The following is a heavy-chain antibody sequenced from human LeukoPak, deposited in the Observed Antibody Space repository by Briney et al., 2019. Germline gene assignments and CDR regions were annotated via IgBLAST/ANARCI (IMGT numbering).Heavy chain of an antibody. V-gene: IGHV3-23*01. CDR3: AKAIDSRGHWYERGADY. Sequence: GGSLTLSCAASGFAFRDYAMSWVRQVTGEALEWVATVSGDGSQTYDSVSLKGRFTIFRDNFDNTVYLRMSGLRAEDTAIYYCAKAIDSRGHWYERGADYWGQGTPVTVSS. CDR2: VSGDGSQT. D-gene: IGHD2-21*02. CDR1: GFAFRDYA. J-gene: IGHJ4*02.